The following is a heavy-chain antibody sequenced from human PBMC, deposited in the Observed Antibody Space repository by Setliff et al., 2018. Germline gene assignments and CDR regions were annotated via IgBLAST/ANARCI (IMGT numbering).Heavy chain of an antibody. Sequence: PSETLSLTCSVSGGSISGSHYSWVWMRQPPGKRLEWIGSTYYNGTAYYNPSLQSRVAISVDTSKNYFYLDVNSVTAADTAVYYCVRESRSTWYRRDFWGQGTLVTVSS. V-gene: IGHV4-39*02. CDR1: GGSISGSHYS. J-gene: IGHJ4*02. D-gene: IGHD6-13*01. CDR2: TYYNGTA. CDR3: VRESRSTWYRRDF.